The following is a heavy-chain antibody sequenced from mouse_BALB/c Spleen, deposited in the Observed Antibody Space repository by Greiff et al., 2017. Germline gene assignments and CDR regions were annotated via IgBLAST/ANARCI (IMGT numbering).Heavy chain of an antibody. D-gene: IGHD1-1*02. Sequence: EVKVEESGGGLVQPGGSMKLSCVASGFTFSNYWMNWVRQSPEKGLEWVAEIRLKSNNYATHYAESVKGRFTISRDDSKSSVYLQMNNLRAEDTGIYYCTRFGGNWFAYWGQGTLVTVSA. CDR3: TRFGGNWFAY. V-gene: IGHV6-6*02. CDR2: IRLKSNNYAT. J-gene: IGHJ3*01. CDR1: GFTFSNYW.